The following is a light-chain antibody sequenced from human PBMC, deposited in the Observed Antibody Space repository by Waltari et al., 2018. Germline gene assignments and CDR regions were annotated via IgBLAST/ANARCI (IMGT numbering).Light chain of an antibody. J-gene: IGKJ2*01. CDR1: QYISDY. CDR2: TAS. V-gene: IGKV1-39*01. CDR3: QQTYTTPYT. Sequence: DIQMSQSPSSLSASVGDRVTITCRSSQYISDYLQWYQQKPGKAPQLLIYTASTLQSGVPSRFSGSGSGSDFTLTISSLQPEDFATYCCQQTYTTPYTFGQGTRLEIK.